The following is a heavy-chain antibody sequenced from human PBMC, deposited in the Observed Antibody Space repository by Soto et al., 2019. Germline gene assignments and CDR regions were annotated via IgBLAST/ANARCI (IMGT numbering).Heavy chain of an antibody. J-gene: IGHJ4*02. D-gene: IGHD1-26*01. CDR2: ISPDGTNK. CDR3: ARVGSGGGGDY. CDR1: GFIFSGSA. Sequence: VGSLRLSCVASGFIFSGSAMYWVRQAPGKGLEWMGVISPDGTNKYYVDSVKGRFSISRDDSENTLFLQMNSLRPDDTAVYYCARVGSGGGGDYWGQGSLVTVSS. V-gene: IGHV3-30*04.